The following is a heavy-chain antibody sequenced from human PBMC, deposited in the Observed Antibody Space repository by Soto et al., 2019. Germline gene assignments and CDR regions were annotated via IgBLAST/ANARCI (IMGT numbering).Heavy chain of an antibody. CDR1: GYTFTSYD. CDR2: MNPNSGNT. CDR3: ARRSNKYYYYYYVDV. V-gene: IGHV1-8*01. Sequence: ASVKVSCKASGYTFTSYDINWVRQATGQGLEWMGRMNPNSGNTGYAQKFQGRVTMTRNTSISTAYMELSSLRSEDTAVYYCARRSNKYYYYYYVDVWGKGTTVTVSS. J-gene: IGHJ6*03.